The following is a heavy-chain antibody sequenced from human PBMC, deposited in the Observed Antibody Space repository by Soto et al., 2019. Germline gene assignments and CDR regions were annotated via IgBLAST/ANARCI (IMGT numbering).Heavy chain of an antibody. Sequence: GASVKVSCKASGGTFSSYAISWVRQAPGQGLEWMGGIIPIFGTANYAQKFQGRVTITADESTSTAYMELGSLRSEDTAVYYCARDWSLGYCTNGVCNYYYYGMDVWGQGTTVTVSS. D-gene: IGHD2-8*01. CDR2: IIPIFGTA. CDR1: GGTFSSYA. J-gene: IGHJ6*02. CDR3: ARDWSLGYCTNGVCNYYYYGMDV. V-gene: IGHV1-69*13.